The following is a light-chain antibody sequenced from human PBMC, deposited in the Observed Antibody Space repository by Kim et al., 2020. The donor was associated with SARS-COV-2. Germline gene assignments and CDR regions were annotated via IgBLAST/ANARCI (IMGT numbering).Light chain of an antibody. V-gene: IGKV1-16*01. CDR1: QGIRTY. Sequence: ASVGDRVTITCRASQGIRTYLAWFQQRPGKAPKSLIYAASILRSGVPPRFSASGSGTDFTLTISSLQPEDFATYFCHQYDSYPITFGQGTRLEIK. CDR2: AAS. J-gene: IGKJ5*01. CDR3: HQYDSYPIT.